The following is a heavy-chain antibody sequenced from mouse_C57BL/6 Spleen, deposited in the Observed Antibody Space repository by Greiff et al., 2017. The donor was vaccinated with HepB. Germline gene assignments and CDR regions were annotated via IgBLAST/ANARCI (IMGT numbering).Heavy chain of an antibody. CDR2: IRNKANGYTT. CDR3: ARYESLDAMDY. CDR1: GFTFTDYY. V-gene: IGHV7-3*01. J-gene: IGHJ4*01. D-gene: IGHD6-2*01. Sequence: EVKLVESGGGLVQPGGSLSLSCAASGFTFTDYYMSWVRQPPGKALEWLGFIRNKANGYTTEYSASVKGRFTISRDNSQSILYLQMNALRAEDSATYYCARYESLDAMDYWGQGTSVTVSS.